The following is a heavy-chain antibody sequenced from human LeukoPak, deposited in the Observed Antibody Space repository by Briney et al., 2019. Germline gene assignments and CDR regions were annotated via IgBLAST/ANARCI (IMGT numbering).Heavy chain of an antibody. J-gene: IGHJ4*02. V-gene: IGHV4-4*09. Sequence: PSETPSLTCTVSRGSISGSIRSYCWSWLRQPPGKGLEWIGYISSSGSVNDNPSLRSRVTISVDTSKNQFFLSLSSVSAADTAVYYCARIPLGYSGAYYFDYWGQGTLVTVSP. CDR3: ARIPLGYSGAYYFDY. D-gene: IGHD5-12*01. CDR1: RGSISGSIRSYC. CDR2: ISSSGSV.